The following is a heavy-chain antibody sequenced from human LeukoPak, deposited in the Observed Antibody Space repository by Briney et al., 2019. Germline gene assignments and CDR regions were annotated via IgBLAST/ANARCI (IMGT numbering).Heavy chain of an antibody. CDR2: IGTAGDT. V-gene: IGHV3-13*01. CDR1: GFTFSSYD. D-gene: IGHD6-13*01. J-gene: IGHJ3*02. CDR3: ARGIAAAGNDAFDI. Sequence: GKSLRLSCAASGFTFSSYDMHWVRQATGKGLEWVSAIGTAGDTYYPGSVKGRFTISRENAKNSLYLQMNSLRAGDTAVYYCARGIAAAGNDAFDIWGQGTMVTVSS.